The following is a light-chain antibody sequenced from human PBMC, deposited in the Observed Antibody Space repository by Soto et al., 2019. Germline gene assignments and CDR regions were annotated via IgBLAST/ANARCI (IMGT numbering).Light chain of an antibody. V-gene: IGKV1D-12*01. CDR3: QQSSDFPLT. CDR1: QGISSW. CDR2: AAT. J-gene: IGKJ4*01. Sequence: DIAMTQTPSFVSAPLGDSGTRTCRASQGISSWLAWYQQKPGQAPKLLIYAATIWQSGVPSRFSGSESGTDFSLTISSLQPEDFATYFCQQSSDFPLTFGGGTKVDNK.